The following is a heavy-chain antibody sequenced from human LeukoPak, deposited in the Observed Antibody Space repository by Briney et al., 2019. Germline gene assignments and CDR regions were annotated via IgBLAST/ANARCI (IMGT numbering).Heavy chain of an antibody. V-gene: IGHV4-59*05. CDR1: GGSISSYY. D-gene: IGHD2-15*01. CDR2: IYYSGST. J-gene: IGHJ6*03. CDR3: ARLPVVGYYYYYMDV. Sequence: PSETLSLTCTVSGGSISSYYWSWIRQPAGKGLEWIGSIYYSGSTYYNPSLKSRVTISVDTSKNQFSLKLSSVTAADTAVYYCARLPVVGYYYYYMDVWGKGTTVTVSS.